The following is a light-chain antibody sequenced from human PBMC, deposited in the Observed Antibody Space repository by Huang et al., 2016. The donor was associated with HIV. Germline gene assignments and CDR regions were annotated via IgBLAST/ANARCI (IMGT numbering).Light chain of an antibody. V-gene: IGKV1-39*01. CDR1: QSISNY. CDR2: AAS. CDR3: QQTYDTPPLT. Sequence: DIQMTQSPSSLSASVGDIVIITCRASQSISNYLNWYQHKPGKAPRLLIYAASSLKSGVPSRFSGSGSKTTFTLTISSLQPEDFATYYCQQTYDTPPLTFGGGTRVDMK. J-gene: IGKJ4*01.